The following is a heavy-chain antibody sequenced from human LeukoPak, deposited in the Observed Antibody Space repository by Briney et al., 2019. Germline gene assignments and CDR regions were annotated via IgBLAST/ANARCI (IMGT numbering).Heavy chain of an antibody. D-gene: IGHD3-10*01. J-gene: IGHJ4*02. Sequence: SETLSLTCTVSGGSVSSVSHYWSWIRQPPGKELEWIGYIYYNGNTNYNPSLKSRVTISVDTSKNQFSLKLNSVTAADTAVYYCARRSTYGFFDSWGQGTLVTVSS. CDR1: GGSVSSVSHY. V-gene: IGHV4-61*01. CDR3: ARRSTYGFFDS. CDR2: IYYNGNT.